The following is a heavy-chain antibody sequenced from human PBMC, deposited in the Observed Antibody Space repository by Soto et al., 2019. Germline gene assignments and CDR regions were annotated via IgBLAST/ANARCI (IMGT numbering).Heavy chain of an antibody. CDR3: ARVFFVVVPAATYYYYYGMDV. Sequence: SETLSLTCTVSCGSISSGVNYWSWIRQHPGKGLEWIGYIYYSGSTYYNPSLKSRVTIAVDTSKNQCSRKLSSVTAADTAVYYCARVFFVVVPAATYYYYYGMDVWGQGTTVNVSS. CDR2: IYYSGST. CDR1: CGSISSGVNY. V-gene: IGHV4-31*03. D-gene: IGHD2-2*01. J-gene: IGHJ6*02.